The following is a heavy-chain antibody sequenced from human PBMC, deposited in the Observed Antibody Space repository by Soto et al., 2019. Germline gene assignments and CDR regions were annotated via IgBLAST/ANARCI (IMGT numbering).Heavy chain of an antibody. CDR2: MNTNSGNT. Sequence: QVQLVQSGAEVKKPGASVKVSCKASGYTFTSYDINWVRQATGQGLEWMGWMNTNSGNTGYAQKFQGRVNITTNTSNNTAYMELSSLRPEDTAVYYRAREKTSYGMDVWGQGTRVTVSS. CDR1: GYTFTSYD. J-gene: IGHJ6*01. V-gene: IGHV1-8*01. CDR3: AREKTSYGMDV.